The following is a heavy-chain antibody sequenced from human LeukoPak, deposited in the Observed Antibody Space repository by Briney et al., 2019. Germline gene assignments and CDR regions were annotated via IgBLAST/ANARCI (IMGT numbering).Heavy chain of an antibody. CDR1: GFTVSSNY. Sequence: GGFLRLSCAASGFTVSSNYMSWVRQAPGKGLEWVSVIYSGGSTYYADSVKGRFTISRDNSKNTLYLQMNSLRAEDTAVYYCARDGIAARRSPFDYWGQGTLVTVSS. CDR2: IYSGGST. D-gene: IGHD6-6*01. V-gene: IGHV3-66*02. J-gene: IGHJ4*02. CDR3: ARDGIAARRSPFDY.